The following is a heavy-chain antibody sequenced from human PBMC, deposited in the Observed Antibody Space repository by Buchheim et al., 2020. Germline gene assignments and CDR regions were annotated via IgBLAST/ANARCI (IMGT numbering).Heavy chain of an antibody. D-gene: IGHD1-7*01. CDR2: INHSGNT. CDR1: GGSFSGYY. V-gene: IGHV4-34*01. CDR3: ARGLFYNWNSWGGLDV. J-gene: IGHJ6*02. Sequence: QVQLQQWGAGLLKSSETLSLTCAVYGGSFSGYYWSWIRQPPGKGLEWIGEINHSGNTNYNPSLKSRVTISADTSKNQFSLKVNSVTAADTAVYYCARGLFYNWNSWGGLDVWGQGTT.